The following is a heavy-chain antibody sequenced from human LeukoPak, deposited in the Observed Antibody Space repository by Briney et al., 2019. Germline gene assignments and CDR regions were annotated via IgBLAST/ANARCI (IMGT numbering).Heavy chain of an antibody. J-gene: IGHJ6*02. CDR1: GGSFSGYY. Sequence: PSETLSLTCAVYGGSFSGYYWSWIRQPPGKGLEWIGEINHSGSSNYNPSLKSRVTISVDTSKNQFSLKLSSVTAADTAVYFCARDGGMVGTSLDMDVWGQGTTVTVSS. D-gene: IGHD1-26*01. CDR3: ARDGGMVGTSLDMDV. V-gene: IGHV4-34*01. CDR2: INHSGSS.